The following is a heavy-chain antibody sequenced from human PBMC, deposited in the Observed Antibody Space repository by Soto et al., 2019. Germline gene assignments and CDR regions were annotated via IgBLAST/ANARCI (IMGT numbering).Heavy chain of an antibody. CDR2: IYSGGST. V-gene: IGHV3-66*01. D-gene: IGHD2-8*01. Sequence: GGSLRLSCAASGFTVSSNYMSWVRQAPGKGLEWVSVIYSGGSTYYADSVKGRFTISRDNSKNTLYLQMNSLRAEDTAVYYCARDRGNGDYGMDVWGQGTTVTVSS. J-gene: IGHJ6*02. CDR3: ARDRGNGDYGMDV. CDR1: GFTVSSNY.